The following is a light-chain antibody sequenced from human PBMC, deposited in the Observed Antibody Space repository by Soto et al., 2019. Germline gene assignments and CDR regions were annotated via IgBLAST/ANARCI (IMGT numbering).Light chain of an antibody. J-gene: IGKJ5*01. CDR3: QQYESSPIT. V-gene: IGKV3-20*01. CDR1: QSISSSF. CDR2: GAY. Sequence: EIVLTQSPGIVSLSPGERATLSCRASQSISSSFLAWYQQKGGQAPRLLIYGAYSRATGIPDRFSGSGSETDFTLTISRLEPEDFAMYFCQQYESSPITFGQGTLLEIK.